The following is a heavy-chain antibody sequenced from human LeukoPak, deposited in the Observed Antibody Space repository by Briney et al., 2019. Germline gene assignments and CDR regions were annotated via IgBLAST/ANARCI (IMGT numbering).Heavy chain of an antibody. V-gene: IGHV3-23*01. D-gene: IGHD2-2*01. J-gene: IGHJ3*02. CDR2: ISGSGGST. CDR1: GFTFSSYA. Sequence: GGSLRLSCAASGFTFSSYAMSWVRQAPGKGLEWVSAISGSGGSTYYADSVKGRFTISRDNSKNTLYLQMNSLRAEDTAVYYCAKSRIVVWSTSCYGCAFDIWGQGTMVTVSS. CDR3: AKSRIVVWSTSCYGCAFDI.